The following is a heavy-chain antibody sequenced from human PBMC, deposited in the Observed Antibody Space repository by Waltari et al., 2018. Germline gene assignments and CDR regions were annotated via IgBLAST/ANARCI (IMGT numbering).Heavy chain of an antibody. CDR2: ISYSGRT. J-gene: IGHJ5*02. Sequence: QVQLQESGPGLVKPSETLSITCTVSGASITSYYWSWIRQSPGKGLEWIGDISYSGRTDYGPSLKSRITISLDTSKNQFSLKLTSVTAADTAVYYCARERSWFDPWGPGTLVTVSS. CDR3: ARERSWFDP. V-gene: IGHV4-59*01. CDR1: GASITSYY.